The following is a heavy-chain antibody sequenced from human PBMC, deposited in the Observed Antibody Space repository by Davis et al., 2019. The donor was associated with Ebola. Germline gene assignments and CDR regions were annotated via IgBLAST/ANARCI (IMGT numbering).Heavy chain of an antibody. Sequence: AASVTVSCKASGGTFSSAGISRVRQAPGQGLEWLGRIIPFVGIANYAPKFQGRVTITADKSTSTANMEVNSLRSEDTAVYYCARGGTWNLDYGMDVWGQGTTVTVSS. CDR3: ARGGTWNLDYGMDV. J-gene: IGHJ6*02. CDR2: IIPFVGIA. D-gene: IGHD1-1*01. V-gene: IGHV1-69*04. CDR1: GGTFSSAG.